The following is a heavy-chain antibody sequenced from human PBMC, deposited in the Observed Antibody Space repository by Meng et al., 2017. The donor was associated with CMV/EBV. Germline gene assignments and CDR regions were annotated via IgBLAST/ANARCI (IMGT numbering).Heavy chain of an antibody. CDR3: AKVGAVAGSYESPFGY. CDR2: ISGSGGST. CDR1: RFTFSSYA. V-gene: IGHV3-23*01. Sequence: GGSLRLSCAASRFTFSSYAMSWVRQAPGKGLEWVSAISGSGGSTYYADSVKGRFTISRDNSKNTLYLQMNSLRAEDTAVYYCAKVGAVAGSYESPFGYWGQGTLVTVSS. D-gene: IGHD1-26*01. J-gene: IGHJ4*02.